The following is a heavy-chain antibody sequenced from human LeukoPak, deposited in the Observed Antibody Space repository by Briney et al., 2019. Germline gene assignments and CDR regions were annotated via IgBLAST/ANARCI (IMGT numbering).Heavy chain of an antibody. J-gene: IGHJ4*02. CDR2: IYCSGNT. D-gene: IGHD3-10*01. CDR1: GGSIRSYY. CDR3: ATDNSYGSGSYYT. Sequence: NSSETLSLTCTVSGGSIRSYYWNWIRQPPGKGLEWIGYIYCSGNTNYNPSLKSRVTISVDTSKNQFSLKLSSVTAADTAVYYCATDNSYGSGSYYTWGQGTLVTVSS. V-gene: IGHV4-59*01.